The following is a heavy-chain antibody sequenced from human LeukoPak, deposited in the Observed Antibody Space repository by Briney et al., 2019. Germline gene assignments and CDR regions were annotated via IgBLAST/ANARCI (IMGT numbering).Heavy chain of an antibody. J-gene: IGHJ6*02. CDR1: GFTFSSYE. Sequence: SGGSLRLSCAASGFTFSSYEMNWVRQAPGKGLEWVSYISSSGSTIYYADSVKGLFTISRDNAKNSLYLQMNSLRAEDTAVYYCARVKGDLYYYYGMDVWGQGTTVTVSS. CDR3: ARVKGDLYYYYGMDV. V-gene: IGHV3-48*03. CDR2: ISSSGSTI. D-gene: IGHD2-21*01.